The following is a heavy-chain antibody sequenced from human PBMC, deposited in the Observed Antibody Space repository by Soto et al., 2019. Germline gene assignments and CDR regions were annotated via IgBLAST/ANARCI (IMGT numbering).Heavy chain of an antibody. Sequence: TLSLTCAVYGGSFSGYYWRWIRQPTGKGLEWIGEINHSGSTNYNPSLKSRVTRSVDTSKNQFSLKLSSVTAADTAVYYCARGDGDYAMDVWGQGTTVTVSS. CDR1: GGSFSGYY. J-gene: IGHJ6*02. CDR2: INHSGST. CDR3: ARGDGDYAMDV. V-gene: IGHV4-34*01.